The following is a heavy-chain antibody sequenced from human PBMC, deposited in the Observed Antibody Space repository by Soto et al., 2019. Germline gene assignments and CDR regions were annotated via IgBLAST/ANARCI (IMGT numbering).Heavy chain of an antibody. V-gene: IGHV1-8*02. CDR3: ARGRASGSYYLLDY. CDR2: INPNSGNI. CDR1: GGAFSSYA. J-gene: IGHJ4*02. D-gene: IGHD3-10*01. Sequence: SVKVSWKASGGAFSSYAINWVRQATGHGLEWMGWINPNSGNIGYAQKFQGRVTMTRDTAIRTAYMEVSRLRSDDTAVYYCARGRASGSYYLLDYWGQGTLVTVSS.